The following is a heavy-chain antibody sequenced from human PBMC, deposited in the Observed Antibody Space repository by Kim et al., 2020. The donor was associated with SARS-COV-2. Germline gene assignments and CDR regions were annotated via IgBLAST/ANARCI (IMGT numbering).Heavy chain of an antibody. CDR1: GFTFSNAW. J-gene: IGHJ4*02. V-gene: IGHV3-15*01. D-gene: IGHD3-10*01. CDR2: IKSKTDGGTT. CDR3: TTDHFTMVRGNDY. Sequence: GGSLRLSCAASGFTFSNAWMSWVRQAPGKGLEWVGRIKSKTDGGTTDYAAPVKGRFTISRDDSKNTLYLQMNSLKTEDTAVYYCTTDHFTMVRGNDYWGQGTLVTVSS.